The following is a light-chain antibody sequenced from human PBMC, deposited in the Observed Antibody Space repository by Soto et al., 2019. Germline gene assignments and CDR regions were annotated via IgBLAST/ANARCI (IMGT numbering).Light chain of an antibody. CDR3: QQYVMSPRT. CDR2: GXS. V-gene: IGKV3-20*01. J-gene: IGKJ1*01. CDR1: QSFSAD. Sequence: VLLTQSPGTLFLSTGERATVPXRSSQSFSADFAWYHQEPGXAPRXXXDGXSTRARGIPASLSGSGSATDFTRTIRGMEHEDSECYYWQQYVMSPRTFGQGTKVDI.